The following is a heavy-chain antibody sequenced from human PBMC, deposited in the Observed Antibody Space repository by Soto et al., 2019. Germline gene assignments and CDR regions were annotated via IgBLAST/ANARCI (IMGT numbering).Heavy chain of an antibody. CDR2: ISGSGGST. Sequence: PGGSLRLSCAASGFTFSSYAMSWVRQAPGKGLEWVSAISGSGGSTYYADSVKGRFTISRDNSKNTLYLQMNSLRAEDTAVYYYAKRRGNYYDSSGYYSVLDYWGQGTLVTVSS. D-gene: IGHD3-22*01. CDR1: GFTFSSYA. V-gene: IGHV3-23*01. J-gene: IGHJ4*02. CDR3: AKRRGNYYDSSGYYSVLDY.